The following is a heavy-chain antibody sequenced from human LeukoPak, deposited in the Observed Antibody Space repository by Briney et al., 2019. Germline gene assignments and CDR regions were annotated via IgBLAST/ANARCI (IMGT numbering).Heavy chain of an antibody. Sequence: PGESLKISCKGSGYSFTSYWIGWVRQMPGKGLEWMGIIYPGDSDTRYSPSFQGQVTISADKSISTAYLQWSSLKASDTAMYYCARHVRLGDYGFGYFDLWGRGTLVTVSS. V-gene: IGHV5-51*01. J-gene: IGHJ2*01. CDR1: GYSFTSYW. D-gene: IGHD4-17*01. CDR2: IYPGDSDT. CDR3: ARHVRLGDYGFGYFDL.